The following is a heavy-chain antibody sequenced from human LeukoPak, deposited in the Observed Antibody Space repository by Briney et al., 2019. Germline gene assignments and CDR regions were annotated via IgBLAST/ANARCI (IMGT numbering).Heavy chain of an antibody. CDR3: ARTTVTSAYYYYGMDV. Sequence: GGSLRLSCAASGFTFSSYAMHWVRQAPGKGLEWVAVISYDGSNKYYADSVKGRFTISRDNSRNTLYLQMNSLRAEDTAVYYCARTTVTSAYYYYGMDVWGQGTTVTVSS. CDR2: ISYDGSNK. V-gene: IGHV3-30-3*01. D-gene: IGHD4-17*01. J-gene: IGHJ6*02. CDR1: GFTFSSYA.